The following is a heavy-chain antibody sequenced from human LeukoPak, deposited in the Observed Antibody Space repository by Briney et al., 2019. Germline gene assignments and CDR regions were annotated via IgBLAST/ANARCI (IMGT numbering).Heavy chain of an antibody. J-gene: IGHJ4*02. D-gene: IGHD3-16*01. Sequence: SGGSLRLSCAASGFTFSNAWMSWVRQAPGKGLEWVGRIKSKTDGGTTDYAAPVKGRFTISRDDSKNTLYLQMNSLRAEDTAVYYCAKDRVRVYDYVWGSWDYWGQGTLVTVSS. V-gene: IGHV3-15*01. CDR2: IKSKTDGGTT. CDR1: GFTFSNAW. CDR3: AKDRVRVYDYVWGSWDY.